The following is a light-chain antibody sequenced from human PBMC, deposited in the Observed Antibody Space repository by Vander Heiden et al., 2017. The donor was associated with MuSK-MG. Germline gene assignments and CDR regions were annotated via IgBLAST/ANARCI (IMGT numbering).Light chain of an antibody. Sequence: QSALTQPRSVSGSPGPSVTISCTGTSSDVGGYNYVSWYQQHPGKAPKVMIYDVSKRPSGVPDRFSGSKSGNTASLTISGLQAEDEAEYYCCSYAGYSWVFGGGTKVTVL. CDR3: CSYAGYSWV. CDR1: SSDVGGYNY. J-gene: IGLJ3*02. V-gene: IGLV2-11*01. CDR2: DVS.